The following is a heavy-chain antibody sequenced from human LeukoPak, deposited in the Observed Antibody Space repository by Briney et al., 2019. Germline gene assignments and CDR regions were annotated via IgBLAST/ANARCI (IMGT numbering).Heavy chain of an antibody. V-gene: IGHV3-74*01. D-gene: IGHD6-6*01. J-gene: IGHJ3*02. CDR2: INHDGTGT. CDR1: GW. CDR3: ARDHIAARANHDAFDI. Sequence: GGSLRLSCAASGWMHWVRQAPGKGLVWVSGINHDGTGTYYADSVKGRFTISRDNAKNTVYLQMNSLSAEDTAVYYCARDHIAARANHDAFDIWGQGTMVTVSS.